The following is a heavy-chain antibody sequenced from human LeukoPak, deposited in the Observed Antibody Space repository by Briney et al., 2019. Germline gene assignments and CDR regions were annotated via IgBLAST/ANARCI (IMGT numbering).Heavy chain of an antibody. Sequence: PGGSLRLSCAASGFTFSAYWVFWVRQVPGKGLVWVSRINSDGSSTSYADSVKGRFTISRDNSKNTLYLQMNSLRSEDTAVYYCARDRGAATGDWGQGTLVTVSS. CDR1: GFTFSAYW. CDR3: ARDRGAATGD. V-gene: IGHV3-74*01. D-gene: IGHD6-13*01. J-gene: IGHJ4*02. CDR2: INSDGSST.